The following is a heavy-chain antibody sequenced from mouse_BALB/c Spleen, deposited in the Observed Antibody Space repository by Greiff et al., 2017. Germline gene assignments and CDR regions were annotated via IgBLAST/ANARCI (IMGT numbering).Heavy chain of an antibody. CDR3: RGGSPDY. CDR1: GFNIKDYY. V-gene: IGHV14-4*02. J-gene: IGHJ2*01. D-gene: IGHD1-1*02. Sequence: VQLQQSGAELVRSGASVKLSCTGSGFNIKDYYMHWVKQRPEQGLEWIGWIDPENGDTEYAPKFQGKATMTADTSSNTAYLQLSSLTSEDTAVYYCRGGSPDYGGQGTTLTVSS. CDR2: IDPENGDT.